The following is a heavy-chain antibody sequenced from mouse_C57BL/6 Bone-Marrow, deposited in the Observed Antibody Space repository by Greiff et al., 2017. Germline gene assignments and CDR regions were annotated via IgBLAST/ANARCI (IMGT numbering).Heavy chain of an antibody. V-gene: IGHV1-62-2*01. CDR1: GYTFTEYT. CDR2: FYPGSGSI. J-gene: IGHJ2*01. D-gene: IGHD3-2*02. CDR3: ARHEGSSGYRVYFDY. Sequence: VQVVESGAELVKPGASVKLSCKASGYTFTEYTIHWVKQRSGQGLEWIGWFYPGSGSIKYNEKFKDKATLTADKSSSTVYMELSRLTSEDSAVYFCARHEGSSGYRVYFDYWGQGTTLTVSS.